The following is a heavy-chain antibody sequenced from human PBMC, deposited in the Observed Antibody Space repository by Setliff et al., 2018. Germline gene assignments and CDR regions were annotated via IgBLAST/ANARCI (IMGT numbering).Heavy chain of an antibody. CDR2: IDWDDDK. J-gene: IGHJ6*02. CDR3: AHVGNDIYGYYGMDV. D-gene: IGHD3-9*01. Sequence: SGPTLVNPTQTLTLTCTFSGSSLSTSGMRVSWIRQPPGKALEWLARIDWDDDKFYSTSLKTRLTISKDTSKNQVVLTMTNMDPVDTATYYCAHVGNDIYGYYGMDVWGQGTTVTVSS. CDR1: GSSLSTSGMR. V-gene: IGHV2-70*04.